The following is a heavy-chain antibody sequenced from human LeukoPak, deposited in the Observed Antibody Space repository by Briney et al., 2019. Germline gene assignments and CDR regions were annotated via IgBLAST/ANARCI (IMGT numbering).Heavy chain of an antibody. CDR1: GFTVSSNY. V-gene: IGHV3-7*01. CDR2: IAPDGSET. Sequence: GGSLRLSCAASGFTVSSNYMSWVRQAPGKGLEWVANIAPDGSETYFEDSVKGRFTISRDNTKNSVFLQMNSLRAEDTAVYYCARERVPSRYFDSWGQGTLVTVSS. CDR3: ARERVPSRYFDS. J-gene: IGHJ4*02.